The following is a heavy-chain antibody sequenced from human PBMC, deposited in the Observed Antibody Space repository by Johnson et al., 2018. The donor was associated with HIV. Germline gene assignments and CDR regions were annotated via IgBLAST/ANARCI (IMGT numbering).Heavy chain of an antibody. CDR2: IYSGGNT. CDR1: GFTVSSNY. V-gene: IGHV3-66*01. Sequence: VQLVESGGGVVQPGRSLRLSCAASGFTVSSNYMSWVRQAPGKGLEWVSVIYSGGNTYYPGSVKGRFTITREDAKNSLYLQMNTLRAGDTAVYYCARGRCGSTRCGLSAAFDIWGQGTLVTVSS. D-gene: IGHD2-2*01. J-gene: IGHJ3*02. CDR3: ARGRCGSTRCGLSAAFDI.